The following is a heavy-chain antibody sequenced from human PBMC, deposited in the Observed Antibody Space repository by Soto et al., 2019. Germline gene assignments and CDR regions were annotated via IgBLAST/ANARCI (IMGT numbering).Heavy chain of an antibody. CDR2: ISGSGGST. J-gene: IGHJ6*02. Sequence: SLRLSCAASGFTFSSYAMSWVRQAPGKGLEWVSAISGSGGSTYYADSVKGRFTISRDNSKNTLYLQMNSLRAEDTAVYYCAKKKYGDYRSYVDVWGQGTTVTVSS. CDR1: GFTFSSYA. CDR3: AKKKYGDYRSYVDV. V-gene: IGHV3-23*01. D-gene: IGHD4-17*01.